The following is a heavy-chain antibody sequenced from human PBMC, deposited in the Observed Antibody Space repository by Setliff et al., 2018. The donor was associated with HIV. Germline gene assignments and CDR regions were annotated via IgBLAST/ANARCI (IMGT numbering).Heavy chain of an antibody. CDR1: GFTFGDYS. V-gene: IGHV3-21*01. Sequence: GGSLRLSCAASGFTFGDYSMNWVRQAPGKGLEWVSSISSSSSYLYYADSVKGRFTISRDNAKNSLYLQMNSLRAEDTAVYYCARDLRPVLWPVFGGHWYFDLWGRGTLVTVSS. J-gene: IGHJ2*01. D-gene: IGHD3-10*01. CDR2: ISSSSSYL. CDR3: ARDLRPVLWPVFGGHWYFDL.